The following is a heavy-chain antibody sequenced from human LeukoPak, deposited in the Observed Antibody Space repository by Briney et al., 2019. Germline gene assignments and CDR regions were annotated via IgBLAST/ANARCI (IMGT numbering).Heavy chain of an antibody. Sequence: ASVKVSCKASGYTFTSYDINRVRQATGQGLEWMGWMNPNSGNTGYAQKFQGRVTMTRNTSISTAYMELSSLRSEDTAVYYCARGRYDFWSGYSTYGMDVWGQGTTVTVSS. CDR3: ARGRYDFWSGYSTYGMDV. V-gene: IGHV1-8*01. CDR1: GYTFTSYD. D-gene: IGHD3-3*01. CDR2: MNPNSGNT. J-gene: IGHJ6*02.